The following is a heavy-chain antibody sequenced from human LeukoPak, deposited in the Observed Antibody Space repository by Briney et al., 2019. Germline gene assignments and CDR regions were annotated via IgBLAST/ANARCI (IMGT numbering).Heavy chain of an antibody. J-gene: IGHJ4*02. CDR2: ISGSGGST. Sequence: GGSLRLSCTASGFTFSSYAMSWVRQAPGKGLEWVSAISGSGGSTYYADSVKGRFTISRDNSKNTLYLQMNSLRAEDTAVYYCARVPYDYVWGSYRPSYYFDYWGQGTLVTVSS. D-gene: IGHD3-16*02. CDR1: GFTFSSYA. V-gene: IGHV3-23*01. CDR3: ARVPYDYVWGSYRPSYYFDY.